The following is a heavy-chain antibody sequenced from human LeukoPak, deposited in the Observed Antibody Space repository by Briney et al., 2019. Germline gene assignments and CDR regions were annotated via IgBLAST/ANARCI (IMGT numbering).Heavy chain of an antibody. Sequence: SETLSLNCTVSGGSITGSRYYWGWIRQPPGKGLEWLGNIYYSGSIDHNPSLKSRLTISLDTFKNRFSLKLSSVTAADTAVYYCATPSGNAYDVWGQGTMVTVSS. CDR1: GGSITGSRYY. CDR3: ATPSGNAYDV. CDR2: IYYSGSI. D-gene: IGHD3-10*01. J-gene: IGHJ3*01. V-gene: IGHV4-39*07.